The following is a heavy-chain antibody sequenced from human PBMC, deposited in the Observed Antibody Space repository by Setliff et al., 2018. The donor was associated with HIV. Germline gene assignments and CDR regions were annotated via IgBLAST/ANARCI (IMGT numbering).Heavy chain of an antibody. CDR2: TNEDGSEQ. J-gene: IGHJ4*02. CDR3: ARASRGGYYDSSAYAY. V-gene: IGHV3-7*01. CDR1: GLTFSSYW. D-gene: IGHD3-22*01. Sequence: GGSLRLSCAASGLTFSSYWMGWVRQAPGKGLEWVANTNEDGSEQYYVDSVKGRFTISRDNAKNSLYLQMNSLRAEDTAVYYCARASRGGYYDSSAYAYWGQGTLVTVSS.